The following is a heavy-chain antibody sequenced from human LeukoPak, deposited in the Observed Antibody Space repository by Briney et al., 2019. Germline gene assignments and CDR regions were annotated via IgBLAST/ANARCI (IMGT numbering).Heavy chain of an antibody. CDR2: ISYDGSNK. D-gene: IGHD6-19*01. CDR1: GFTFSSYA. Sequence: PGGSLRLSCAASGFTFSSYAMHWVRQAPGKGLEWVAVISYDGSNKYYADSVKGRFTISRDNSKNTLYLQMNSLRAEDTAVYYCARVAGHPDYWGQGTLVTVSS. V-gene: IGHV3-30-3*01. CDR3: ARVAGHPDY. J-gene: IGHJ4*02.